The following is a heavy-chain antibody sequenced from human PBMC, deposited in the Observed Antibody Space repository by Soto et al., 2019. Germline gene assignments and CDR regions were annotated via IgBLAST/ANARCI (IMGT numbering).Heavy chain of an antibody. CDR3: ASVSDTYYYGSGSYHSDMIDY. J-gene: IGHJ4*02. CDR2: IYHSGST. V-gene: IGHV4-4*02. D-gene: IGHD3-10*01. Sequence: SETLSLTCAVSGGSISSSNWWSWVRQPPGKGLEWIGEIYHSGSTNYNPSLKSRVTISVDKSKNQFSLKLSSVTAADTAVYYCASVSDTYYYGSGSYHSDMIDYWGQGTLVT. CDR1: GGSISSSNW.